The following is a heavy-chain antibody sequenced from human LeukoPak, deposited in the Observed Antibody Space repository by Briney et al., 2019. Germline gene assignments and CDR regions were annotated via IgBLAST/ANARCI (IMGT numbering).Heavy chain of an antibody. CDR1: GYTFTGYY. V-gene: IGHV1-2*06. CDR3: ARDYCSSTSCLFDY. CDR2: INPNSGGT. J-gene: IGHJ4*02. D-gene: IGHD2-2*01. Sequence: GASVKVSCKASGYTFTGYYMHWVRQAPGQGLEWMGRINPNSGGTNYAQKFQGRVTMTRDTSISTAYMELSRLRSGDTAVYYCARDYCSSTSCLFDYWGQGTLVTVSS.